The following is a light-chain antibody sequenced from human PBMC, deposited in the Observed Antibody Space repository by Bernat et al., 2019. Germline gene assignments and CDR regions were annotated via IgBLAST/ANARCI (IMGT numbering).Light chain of an antibody. CDR2: GAS. CDR1: QSLSSSY. CDR3: QQYDSSSLT. V-gene: IGKV3-20*01. Sequence: IVLTQSPGTLSLSPGERPTLSCRASQSLSSSYLAWYQQKPGQAPRLLIYGASTRATGIPDRFSGSGSGTDFTLTINRLEPEDFAVYYCQQYDSSSLTFGGGTKVEIK. J-gene: IGKJ4*01.